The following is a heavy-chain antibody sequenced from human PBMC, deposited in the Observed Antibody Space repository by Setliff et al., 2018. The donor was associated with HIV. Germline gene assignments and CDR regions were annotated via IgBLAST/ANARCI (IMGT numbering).Heavy chain of an antibody. V-gene: IGHV1-69*05. D-gene: IGHD2-2*01. Sequence: GASVKVSCKASGGTFGIYGISWVRQAPGQGLEWMGGTIPMFGTANYAQKLQGRVTITTDESTNTGYMELSSLRSEDTAVYYCARESACSSTSCPKVLDYWGQATRGTVSA. CDR3: ARESACSSTSCPKVLDY. CDR1: GGTFGIYG. J-gene: IGHJ4*02. CDR2: TIPMFGTA.